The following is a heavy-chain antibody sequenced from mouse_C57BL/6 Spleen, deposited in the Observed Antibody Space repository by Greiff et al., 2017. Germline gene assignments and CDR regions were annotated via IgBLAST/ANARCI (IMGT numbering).Heavy chain of an antibody. Sequence: VQLQQPGAELVRPGSSVKLSCKASGYTFTSYWMGWVKQRPGQGLEWIGNIYPSDSETHYNQKFKDKATLTVDKSSSTAYMQLSSLTSEDSAVYYCAREGGYGYDVWFAYWGQGTLVTVSA. J-gene: IGHJ3*01. V-gene: IGHV1-61*01. CDR1: GYTFTSYW. CDR2: IYPSDSET. CDR3: AREGGYGYDVWFAY. D-gene: IGHD2-2*01.